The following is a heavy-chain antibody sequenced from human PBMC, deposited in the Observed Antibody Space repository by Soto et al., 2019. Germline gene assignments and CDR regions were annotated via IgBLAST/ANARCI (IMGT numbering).Heavy chain of an antibody. CDR1: GGTFSSYA. Sequence: QVQLVQSGAEVKKPGSSVKVSCKASGGTFSSYAISWVRQAPGQGLEWMGGIIPIFGTANYAQKFQGRVTITADESTSTAYMELSSLRSEDTAVYYCAYTEGSSSDYYYYGMDVWGQGTTVTVSS. CDR2: IIPIFGTA. J-gene: IGHJ6*02. V-gene: IGHV1-69*01. D-gene: IGHD6-6*01. CDR3: AYTEGSSSDYYYYGMDV.